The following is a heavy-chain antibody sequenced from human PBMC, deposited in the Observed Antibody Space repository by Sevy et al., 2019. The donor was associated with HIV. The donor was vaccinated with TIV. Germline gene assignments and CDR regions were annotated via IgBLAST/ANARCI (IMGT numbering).Heavy chain of an antibody. Sequence: GGSLRLSCAASGFTFSSYSMNWVRQAPGKGLEWVSYISSSSSTIYYAHSVKGRFTISRDNAKNSLYLQMNSLRAEDTAVYYCARDDGTDYYYYGMDVWGQGTTVTVSS. CDR2: ISSSSSTI. CDR3: ARDDGTDYYYYGMDV. V-gene: IGHV3-48*01. CDR1: GFTFSSYS. J-gene: IGHJ6*02.